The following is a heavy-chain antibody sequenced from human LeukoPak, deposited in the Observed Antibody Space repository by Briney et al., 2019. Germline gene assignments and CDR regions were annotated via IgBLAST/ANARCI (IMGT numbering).Heavy chain of an antibody. V-gene: IGHV4-59*01. CDR3: TKIANGGLSDY. D-gene: IGHD2-8*01. J-gene: IGHJ4*02. CDR1: GGSISGYY. CDR2: IHCSGNT. Sequence: SETLSLTCTVSGGSISGYYWAWIRQPPGKVLEWIGYIHCSGNTNYNPSLKSRVAMSVDTSKNQFSLVLTSVTAADTAVYFCTKIANGGLSDYRGQGILVTVSS.